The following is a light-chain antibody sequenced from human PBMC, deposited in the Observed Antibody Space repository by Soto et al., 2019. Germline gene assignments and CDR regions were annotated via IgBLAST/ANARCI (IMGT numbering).Light chain of an antibody. CDR2: TAS. J-gene: IGKJ1*01. V-gene: IGKV1-6*01. CDR3: LHDYSYPRT. CDR1: QAIRND. Sequence: AIQMTQSPSSLSASVGDRVIITCRASQAIRNDLGWYQQKPGKAPKHLIYTASTLQSGVPSRFSGSGSGADFTLTIRSLQPEDSATYYCLHDYSYPRTFGQGTKVDIK.